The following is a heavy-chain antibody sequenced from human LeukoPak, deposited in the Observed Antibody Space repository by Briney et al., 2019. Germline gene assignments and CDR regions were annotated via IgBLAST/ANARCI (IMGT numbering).Heavy chain of an antibody. CDR3: ARDSSPWYYYDRSGSNGFDP. CDR1: GFTFSSNA. V-gene: IGHV3-30-3*01. D-gene: IGHD3-22*01. J-gene: IGHJ5*02. CDR2: IAYDGGNN. Sequence: GGSLRLSCAASGFTFSSNAIHWVRQAPGKGLEWVAVIAYDGGNNYYADSVKGRFTISRDNSNNTLYLQMNSLRAEDTAVYYCARDSSPWYYYDRSGSNGFDPWGQGTLVTVSS.